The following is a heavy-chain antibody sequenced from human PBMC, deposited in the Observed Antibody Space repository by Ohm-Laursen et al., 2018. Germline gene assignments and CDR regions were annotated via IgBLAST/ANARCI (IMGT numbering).Heavy chain of an antibody. J-gene: IGHJ3*01. D-gene: IGHD6-13*01. Sequence: SDTLSLTCSVSGASISSYYWTWIRQPPGKGLEWIGHFYHSGGTNNNPSFKSRVTISIDTSKNQVSLNLNSVTAADTAVYYCASSQSSSWYHAFDVWGQGTMVTVSS. CDR1: GASISSYY. CDR3: ASSQSSSWYHAFDV. V-gene: IGHV4-4*08. CDR2: FYHSGGT.